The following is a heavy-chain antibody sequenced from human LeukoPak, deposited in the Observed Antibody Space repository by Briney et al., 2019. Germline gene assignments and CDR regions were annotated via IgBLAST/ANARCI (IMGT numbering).Heavy chain of an antibody. V-gene: IGHV3-21*01. Sequence: GGSLRLSCAASGFTFSSYSMNWVRQAPGKGLEWVSSISSSSSYIYYADSVKGRFTISRDNAKNSLYLQMNSLRAEDTAVYYCARGDAPTTFRSYYYYGMDVWGQGTTVTVSS. D-gene: IGHD1-26*01. CDR3: ARGDAPTTFRSYYYYGMDV. CDR1: GFTFSSYS. J-gene: IGHJ6*02. CDR2: ISSSSSYI.